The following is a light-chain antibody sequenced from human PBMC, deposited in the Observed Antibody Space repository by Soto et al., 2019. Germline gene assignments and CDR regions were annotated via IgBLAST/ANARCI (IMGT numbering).Light chain of an antibody. CDR3: QSYDSSTVV. CDR2: EDN. J-gene: IGLJ2*01. Sequence: NFMLTQPHSVSESPGKTVTISCSRSSGSIASNSVQWYQQRPGSAPTTVISEDNQRPSGVPDRFSGSTDGSSNSASLTISGLQTKDEADYYCQSYDSSTVVFGGGTKLTVL. CDR1: SGSIASNS. V-gene: IGLV6-57*04.